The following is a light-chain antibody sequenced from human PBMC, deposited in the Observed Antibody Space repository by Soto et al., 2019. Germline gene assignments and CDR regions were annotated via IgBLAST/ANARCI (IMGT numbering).Light chain of an antibody. CDR1: KSVSSSY. CDR2: GAS. Sequence: EIVLTQSPGTLSLSPGERATLSCRASKSVSSSYLAWYQQKPGQAPRLLIYGASSRATGIPDRFSGSGSGTDFTLTISRREPEDFAVYYCHQYGSSPTWTFGQGTKVEIK. V-gene: IGKV3-20*01. J-gene: IGKJ1*01. CDR3: HQYGSSPTWT.